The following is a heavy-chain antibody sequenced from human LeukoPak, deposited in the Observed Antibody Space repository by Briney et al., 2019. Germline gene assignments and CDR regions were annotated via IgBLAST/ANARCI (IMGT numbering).Heavy chain of an antibody. CDR3: AGAFGGADQFDY. CDR2: ISSSSSYI. D-gene: IGHD3-10*01. V-gene: IGHV3-21*01. J-gene: IGHJ4*02. Sequence: GGSLRLSCAASGFTFSSYSMNWVRQAPGKGLEWVSSISSSSSYIYYADSVKGRFTISRDNAKNSLYLQMNSLRAEDTAVYYCAGAFGGADQFDYWGQGTLVTVSS. CDR1: GFTFSSYS.